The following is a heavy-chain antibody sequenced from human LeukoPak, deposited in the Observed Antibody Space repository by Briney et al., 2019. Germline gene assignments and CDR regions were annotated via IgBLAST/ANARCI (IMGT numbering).Heavy chain of an antibody. CDR3: ATNSIFDY. D-gene: IGHD2-21*01. CDR2: ISSGGTT. Sequence: PGGSLRLSCAASGFTVSFNYMSWVRQAPGKGLEWVSVISSGGTTYYADSVKGRFTISSDNSKNTLFLQMNSLRAEDTALYYCATNSIFDYWGQGTLVTVSP. V-gene: IGHV3-66*01. CDR1: GFTVSFNY. J-gene: IGHJ4*02.